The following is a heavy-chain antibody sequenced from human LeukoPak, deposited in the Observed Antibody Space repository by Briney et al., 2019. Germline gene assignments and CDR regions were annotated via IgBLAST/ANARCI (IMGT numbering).Heavy chain of an antibody. V-gene: IGHV3-23*01. CDR3: AKDGQNFNAMWDYFDS. Sequence: GVSLRLSCTASGFDFSTYAMSWVRQAPGKGLEWVSGIGGGDTHYADSVKGRFTISRDNSKNTVELQMSSLRAEDTAVYYCAKDGQNFNAMWDYFDSWGRGTLVTVSS. CDR2: IGGGDT. CDR1: GFDFSTYA. J-gene: IGHJ4*02. D-gene: IGHD1-26*01.